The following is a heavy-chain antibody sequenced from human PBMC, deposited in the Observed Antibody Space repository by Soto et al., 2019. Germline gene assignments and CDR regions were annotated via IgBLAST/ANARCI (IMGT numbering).Heavy chain of an antibody. CDR3: AKDPPGMITFGGVIVSPDAFDI. V-gene: IGHV3-23*01. D-gene: IGHD3-16*02. Sequence: GGSLRLSCAASGFTFSSYAMSWVRQAPGKGLEWVSAISGSGGSTYYADSVKGRFTISRDNSENTLHLQMNSLRAEDTAVYYCAKDPPGMITFGGVIVSPDAFDIWGQGTMVTVSS. CDR1: GFTFSSYA. CDR2: ISGSGGST. J-gene: IGHJ3*02.